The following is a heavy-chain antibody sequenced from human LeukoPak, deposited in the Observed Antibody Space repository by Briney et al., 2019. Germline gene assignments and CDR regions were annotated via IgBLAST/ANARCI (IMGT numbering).Heavy chain of an antibody. CDR1: GDSITNYF. V-gene: IGHV4-59*01. J-gene: IGHJ4*02. D-gene: IGHD2-15*01. CDR2: IYYTGNT. CDR3: ARGRVAYSAYYFDY. Sequence: SETLSLTCTVSGDSITNYFWSWIRQPLGKGLEWIGYIYYTGNTNYKLSLKSRVTMSVDTSTNQFSLRLRSVTAADTAVYYCARGRVAYSAYYFDYWGRGTLVTVSS.